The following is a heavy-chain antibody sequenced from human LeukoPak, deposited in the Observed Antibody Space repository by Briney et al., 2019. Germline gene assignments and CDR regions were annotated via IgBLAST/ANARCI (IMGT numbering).Heavy chain of an antibody. Sequence: GGSLRLSCAASGFTFTSQAMSWVRQAPGKGLEWVSAISDSGGNTYYADSVKGRFTISRDNSKNTVYLQMNSLRTEDTALYYCANEGSSPVIHAFDIWGQGTVVTVSS. J-gene: IGHJ3*02. CDR1: GFTFTSQA. CDR3: ANEGSSPVIHAFDI. CDR2: ISDSGGNT. D-gene: IGHD2-21*01. V-gene: IGHV3-23*01.